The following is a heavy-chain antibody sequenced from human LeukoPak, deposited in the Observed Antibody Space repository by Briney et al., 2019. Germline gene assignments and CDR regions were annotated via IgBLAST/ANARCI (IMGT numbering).Heavy chain of an antibody. CDR3: ARDRGQERFTSGSYGDFFYYGMDV. CDR2: ISSSSNTI. D-gene: IGHD1-26*01. CDR1: GFTFSSYN. Sequence: PGGSLRLSCAASGFTFSSYNINWVRQAPGKGLEWVSYISSSSNTIYYADSVKGRFTISRDNAKNSLYLQVSSLRAEDTAVYYCARDRGQERFTSGSYGDFFYYGMDVWGQGTTVTVSS. J-gene: IGHJ6*02. V-gene: IGHV3-48*04.